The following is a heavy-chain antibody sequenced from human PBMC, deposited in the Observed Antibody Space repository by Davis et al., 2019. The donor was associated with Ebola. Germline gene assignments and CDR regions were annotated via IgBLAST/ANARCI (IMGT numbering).Heavy chain of an antibody. CDR3: AKSRGIGKPAGAADY. CDR1: GFTFSSYS. D-gene: IGHD3-16*01. Sequence: GESLKISCAASGFTFSSYSMNWVRQAPGKGLEWVSSISSSSSYIYYADSVKGRFTISRDNSKNTLYLQMNSLRAEDTAVYYCAKSRGIGKPAGAADYWGQGTLVTVSS. J-gene: IGHJ4*02. V-gene: IGHV3-21*01. CDR2: ISSSSSYI.